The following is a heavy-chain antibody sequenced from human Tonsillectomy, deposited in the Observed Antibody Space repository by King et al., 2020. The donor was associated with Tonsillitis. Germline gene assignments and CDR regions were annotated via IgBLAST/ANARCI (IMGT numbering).Heavy chain of an antibody. Sequence: QLVQSGAEVKKPGASVKVSCKASGYTFTNCPMHWVRQAPGQRLEWMGWINAGNGNTKYSQKFQGRVTITRDTSASTAYMELSRLRSEDTAVYYCARDVEAVAGTGMDVWGQGTTVTVSS. D-gene: IGHD6-19*01. CDR3: ARDVEAVAGTGMDV. V-gene: IGHV1-3*01. J-gene: IGHJ6*02. CDR1: GYTFTNCP. CDR2: INAGNGNT.